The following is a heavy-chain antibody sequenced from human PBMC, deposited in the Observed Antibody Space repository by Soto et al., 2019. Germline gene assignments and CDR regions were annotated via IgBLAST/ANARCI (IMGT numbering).Heavy chain of an antibody. D-gene: IGHD2-2*01. CDR2: ISAYNGNT. V-gene: IGHV1-18*01. Sequence: QVQLVQSGAEVKKPGASVKVSCKTSGYTFTNYGISWVRQAPGQGLEWMGWISAYNGNTDYAQKLQGRVTMTTDTSTSTAYMKLRSLRSDGTAVYYCARVGAYCVSTSCHDYWGQGTLVTVSS. J-gene: IGHJ4*02. CDR1: GYTFTNYG. CDR3: ARVGAYCVSTSCHDY.